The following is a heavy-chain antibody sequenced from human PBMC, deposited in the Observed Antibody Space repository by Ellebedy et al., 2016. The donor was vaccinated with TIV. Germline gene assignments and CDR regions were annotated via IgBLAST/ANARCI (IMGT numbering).Heavy chain of an antibody. CDR2: IYYSGTT. Sequence: GSLRLSCTVSGASITSGDYRWGWIRQPPGKGLEWIGTIYYSGTTQYNPSLRSRLTISRDTSGNQFSLSLRSVTASDTALDYCARRNGYGYTFDHWGQGTLVTVSS. D-gene: IGHD5-18*01. J-gene: IGHJ4*02. CDR3: ARRNGYGYTFDH. V-gene: IGHV4-39*07. CDR1: GASITSGDYR.